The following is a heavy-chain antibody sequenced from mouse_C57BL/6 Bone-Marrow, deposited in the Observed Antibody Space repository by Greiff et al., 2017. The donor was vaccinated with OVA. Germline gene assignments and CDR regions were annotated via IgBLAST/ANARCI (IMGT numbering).Heavy chain of an antibody. V-gene: IGHV1-81*01. Sequence: QVQLQQSGAELARPGASVKLSCKASGYTFTSYGISWVKQRTGQGLEWIGEIYPRSGNTYYNEKFKGKATLTADKSSSTAYMELRSLTSEDSAVYICARERDDGYYEGTRFYYAMDYWGEGTSVTVSS. CDR2: IYPRSGNT. D-gene: IGHD2-3*01. CDR3: ARERDDGYYEGTRFYYAMDY. CDR1: GYTFTSYG. J-gene: IGHJ4*01.